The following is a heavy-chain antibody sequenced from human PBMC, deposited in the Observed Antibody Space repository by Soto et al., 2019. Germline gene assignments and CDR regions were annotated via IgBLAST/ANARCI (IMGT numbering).Heavy chain of an antibody. J-gene: IGHJ4*02. CDR2: FDPEDGET. D-gene: IGHD4-17*01. V-gene: IGHV1-24*01. CDR3: ATAPSPFMTTVVTRYFDY. CDR1: GYTLTELS. Sequence: ASVKVSCKVSGYTLTELSMHCVLQAPLKWLEWMGGFDPEDGETIYAQKFQGRVTMTEDTSTDTAYMELSSLRSEDTAVYYCATAPSPFMTTVVTRYFDYWGQGTLVTVSS.